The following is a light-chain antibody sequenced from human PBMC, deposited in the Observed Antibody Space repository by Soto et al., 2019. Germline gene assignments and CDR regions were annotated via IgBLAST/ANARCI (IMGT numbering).Light chain of an antibody. CDR2: DAS. J-gene: IGKJ5*01. V-gene: IGKV3-15*01. CDR1: ESVSRN. Sequence: MVLTQAPGTLSLSPGERATLSCRASESVSRNLAWYQQKPGQAPRLLIYDASTRATGIPDRFSGGGSGTEFTLTISSLQSEDFVVYYCQQYNSWPPITFGQGTRLEIK. CDR3: QQYNSWPPIT.